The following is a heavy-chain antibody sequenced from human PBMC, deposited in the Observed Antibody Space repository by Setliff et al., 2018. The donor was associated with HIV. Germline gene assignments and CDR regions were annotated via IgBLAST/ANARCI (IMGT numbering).Heavy chain of an antibody. J-gene: IGHJ4*02. CDR2: IYYTGST. CDR1: GGSISSYY. V-gene: IGHV4-59*01. CDR3: ARDASTGWRTMGFDY. Sequence: PSETLSLTCTVSGGSISSYYWSWIRQPPGKGLEWIGYIYYTGSTNYDPSLKSRVTISVDTSKNQFSLKLSSVTAADTAVYYCARDASTGWRTMGFDYWGQGTLVTVSS. D-gene: IGHD6-19*01.